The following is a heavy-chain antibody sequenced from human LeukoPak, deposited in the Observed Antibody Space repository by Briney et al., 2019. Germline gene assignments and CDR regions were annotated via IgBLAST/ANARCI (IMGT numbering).Heavy chain of an antibody. Sequence: ASVKVSCKASGDIFTTYDVHWVRQASGQGLEWMGWMNPKSGDRGYAQKFQDRVAMTMNNSIRTAYMELRGLQPEDTAVYYCASGWYYQYFGTDVWGQGTTVIVSS. V-gene: IGHV1-8*01. CDR2: MNPKSGDR. J-gene: IGHJ6*02. CDR3: ASGWYYQYFGTDV. D-gene: IGHD2-15*01. CDR1: GDIFTTYD.